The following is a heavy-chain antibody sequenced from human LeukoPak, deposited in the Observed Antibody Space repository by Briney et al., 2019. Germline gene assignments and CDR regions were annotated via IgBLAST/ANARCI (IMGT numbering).Heavy chain of an antibody. D-gene: IGHD2-15*01. J-gene: IGHJ5*02. Sequence: ASVKVSCKASGYTFTGYYMHWVRQAPGQGLEWMGWINPNSGGTNYAQKFQGWVTMTRDTSISTAYMELSRLRSDDTAVYYCARDRDPCSGGSCQGPYNWFDPWGQGTLDTVSS. V-gene: IGHV1-2*04. CDR3: ARDRDPCSGGSCQGPYNWFDP. CDR1: GYTFTGYY. CDR2: INPNSGGT.